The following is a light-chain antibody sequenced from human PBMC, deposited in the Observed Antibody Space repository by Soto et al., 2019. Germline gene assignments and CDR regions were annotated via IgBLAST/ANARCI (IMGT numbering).Light chain of an antibody. V-gene: IGKV3-15*01. CDR1: QSVSSD. J-gene: IGKJ1*01. CDR2: GAS. CDR3: QQYNYWWT. Sequence: EIVMTQSPATLSVSPGERATLSCRASQSVSSDLASYQQKPGQAPRLLIYGASTRATAIPARFSGSGSGTEFTLTISSLQSEDFAVYYCQQYNYWWTFGQGTKVEIK.